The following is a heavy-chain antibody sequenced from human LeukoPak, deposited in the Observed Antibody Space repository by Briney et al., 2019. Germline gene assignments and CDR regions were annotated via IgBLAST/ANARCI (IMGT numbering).Heavy chain of an antibody. CDR3: AREGVYYDILTGTPINWFDP. V-gene: IGHV1-2*02. J-gene: IGHJ5*02. D-gene: IGHD3-9*01. Sequence: ASVKVSCKASGYTFTGYYMHWVRQAPGQGLEWMGWINPNSGGTNHAQKFQGRVTMTRDTSKNQFSLKLSSVTAADTAVYYCAREGVYYDILTGTPINWFDPWGQGTLVTVSS. CDR2: INPNSGGT. CDR1: GYTFTGYY.